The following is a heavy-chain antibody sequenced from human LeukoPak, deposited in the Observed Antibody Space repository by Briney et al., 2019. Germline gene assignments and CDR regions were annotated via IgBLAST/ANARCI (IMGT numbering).Heavy chain of an antibody. CDR1: GYTFTSYG. CDR3: ARGFWLKTYYYDPV. D-gene: IGHD3-22*01. Sequence: GASVKVSCKASGYTFTSYGISWVRQAPGQGLEWMGWISAYNGNTNYAQRLQGRVTMTTDTSTSTAYMELRSLRSDDTAVYYCARGFWLKTYYYDPVWGQGALVTVSS. J-gene: IGHJ4*02. CDR2: ISAYNGNT. V-gene: IGHV1-18*01.